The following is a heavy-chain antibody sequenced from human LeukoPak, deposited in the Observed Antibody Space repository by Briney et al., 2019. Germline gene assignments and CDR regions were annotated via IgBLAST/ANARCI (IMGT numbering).Heavy chain of an antibody. CDR3: ARGLVRGVPYY. V-gene: IGHV3-23*01. Sequence: GGSLRLSCAASGFNFANHAMSWVRQTPGKGLEWVSAISGGGDITYYADSVRGRFTISRDNSKNTLYLQMNSLRAEDTAVYYCARGLVRGVPYYWGQGTLVTVSS. CDR1: GFNFANHA. J-gene: IGHJ4*02. D-gene: IGHD3-10*01. CDR2: ISGGGDIT.